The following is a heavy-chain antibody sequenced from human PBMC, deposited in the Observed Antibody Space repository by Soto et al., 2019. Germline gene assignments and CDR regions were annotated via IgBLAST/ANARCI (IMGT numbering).Heavy chain of an antibody. Sequence: GGSLRLSCEASGFTFSSYAMHWVRQAPGKGLKWLAFKSNDESNTHYADTVKGRFTISRDNSRKTLFLQMNSLRPEDTAVFFCAKSTPKHYDHDGFDYWGQGTLVTVSS. V-gene: IGHV3-30-3*01. D-gene: IGHD5-12*01. CDR2: KSNDESNT. CDR3: AKSTPKHYDHDGFDY. J-gene: IGHJ4*02. CDR1: GFTFSSYA.